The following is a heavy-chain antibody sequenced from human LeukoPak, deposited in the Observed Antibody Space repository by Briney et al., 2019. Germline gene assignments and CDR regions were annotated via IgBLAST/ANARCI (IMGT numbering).Heavy chain of an antibody. CDR2: IGGSGGST. Sequence: GGSLRLSCAASGFTFSSYAMTWVRQAPGKGLEWVSAIGGSGGSTYYAVSVKGRFTISRDNSKNTLYLQMNSLRAEDTAVYYCAKPAPGYYYYYYGMDVWGQGTTVTVSS. CDR1: GFTFSSYA. J-gene: IGHJ6*02. V-gene: IGHV3-23*01. CDR3: AKPAPGYYYYYYGMDV.